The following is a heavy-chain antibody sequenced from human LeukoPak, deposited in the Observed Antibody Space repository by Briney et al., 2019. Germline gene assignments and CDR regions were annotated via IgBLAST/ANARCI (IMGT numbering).Heavy chain of an antibody. J-gene: IGHJ5*02. CDR2: INPNSGGT. V-gene: IGHV1-2*02. Sequence: VASVKVSCKASGYTFTGYSMHWVRQAPGQGLEWMGWINPNSGGTNYAQRFQGRVTMTRDTSISTGYMELNRLRSDDTAVYYCARVAVVNANWFDPWGQGTLVTVSS. CDR1: GYTFTGYS. D-gene: IGHD4-23*01. CDR3: ARVAVVNANWFDP.